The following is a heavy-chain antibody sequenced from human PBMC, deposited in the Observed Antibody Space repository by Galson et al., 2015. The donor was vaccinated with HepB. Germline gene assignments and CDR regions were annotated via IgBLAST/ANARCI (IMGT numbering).Heavy chain of an antibody. J-gene: IGHJ6*02. Sequence: SLRLSCAASGFTFSSYAMSWVRQAPGKGLEWVSAISGSGGSTYYADSVKGRFTISRDNSKNTLYLQMNSLRAEDTAVYYCAKDRLKRGRFLEWLPYGMDVWGQGTTVTVSS. CDR3: AKDRLKRGRFLEWLPYGMDV. D-gene: IGHD3-3*01. V-gene: IGHV3-23*01. CDR2: ISGSGGST. CDR1: GFTFSSYA.